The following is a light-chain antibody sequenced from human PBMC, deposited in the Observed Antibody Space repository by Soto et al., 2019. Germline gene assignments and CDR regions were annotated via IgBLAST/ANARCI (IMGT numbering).Light chain of an antibody. CDR2: EVS. V-gene: IGLV2-14*01. CDR1: SSDVGGYNY. J-gene: IGLJ3*02. Sequence: QSALTKPASVSGSPGQSITISCTGTSSDVGGYNYVSWYQQHPGKAPKLMIYEVSNRPSGISNRFSGSKSGNTASLPISGLQAEDEADYYCSSYTTSDTWVFAGGTKLTVL. CDR3: SSYTTSDTWV.